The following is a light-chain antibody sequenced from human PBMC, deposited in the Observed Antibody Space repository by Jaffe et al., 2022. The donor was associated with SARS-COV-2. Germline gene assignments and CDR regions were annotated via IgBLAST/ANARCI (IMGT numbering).Light chain of an antibody. V-gene: IGLV3-19*01. J-gene: IGLJ2*01. CDR1: SLRNYY. CDR3: NSRDTSGDHVL. CDR2: GQN. Sequence: SSELTQDPAVSVALGQTARITCQGDSLRNYYATWYQQKPGQAPILVIYGQNNRPSGIPDRFSAFSSGNTASLTITGAQAEDEADYYCNSRDTSGDHVLFGGGTKLTVL.